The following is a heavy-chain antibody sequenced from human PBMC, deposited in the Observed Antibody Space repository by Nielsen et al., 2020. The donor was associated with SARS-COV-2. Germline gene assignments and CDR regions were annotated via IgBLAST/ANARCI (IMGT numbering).Heavy chain of an antibody. CDR1: GFTFSSYW. V-gene: IGHV3-7*03. D-gene: IGHD6-19*01. Sequence: GESLKISCAASGFTFSSYWMSWVRQAPGKGLEWVANIKQDGSEKYYVDSVKGRFTISRDNAKNSLYLQMNSLRAEDTAVYYCATPLIAVAGTWGYWGQGTLVTVSS. CDR2: IKQDGSEK. J-gene: IGHJ4*02. CDR3: ATPLIAVAGTWGY.